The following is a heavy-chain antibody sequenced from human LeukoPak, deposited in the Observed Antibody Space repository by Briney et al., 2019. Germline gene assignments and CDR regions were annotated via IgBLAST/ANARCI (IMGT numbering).Heavy chain of an antibody. J-gene: IGHJ4*02. Sequence: ASVKLSCNASGYTFTSYYMQWVRQSPGQGREWMGIINPSGGSTSYAQKFQGRVTMTRDTSTSTVYMELSSLRSEDTAVYYCARRTNTVFGVVIFWGQGTLVTVSS. CDR1: GYTFTSYY. D-gene: IGHD3-3*01. CDR3: ARRTNTVFGVVIF. V-gene: IGHV1-46*01. CDR2: INPSGGST.